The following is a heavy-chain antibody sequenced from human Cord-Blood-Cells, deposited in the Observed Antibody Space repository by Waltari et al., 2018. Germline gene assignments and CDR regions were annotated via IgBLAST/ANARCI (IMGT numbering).Heavy chain of an antibody. CDR3: AREGGPVVSGVFDY. Sequence: QVKRVGSGEGGVQPGRSLRLSCGASGSTFSGTGMHGCRRAPGKGVEGGAVISYDGSNKYYAGPLNGGFTISRDKSKNTLYLQMNSLRAEDNAVYYCAREGGPVVSGVFDYWGQGTLVTVSS. J-gene: IGHJ4*02. CDR2: ISYDGSNK. D-gene: IGHD5-12*01. CDR1: GSTFSGTG. V-gene: IGHV3-33*01.